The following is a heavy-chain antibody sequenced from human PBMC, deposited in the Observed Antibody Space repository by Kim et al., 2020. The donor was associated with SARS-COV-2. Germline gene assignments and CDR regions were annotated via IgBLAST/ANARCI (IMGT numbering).Heavy chain of an antibody. CDR2: IKQDESEK. Sequence: GGSLRLSCAASGFTFSNYFMSWVRQAPGKGLEWVANIKQDESEKYYADSVKGRFTISRDNAEKSLYLQMNSLRAGDTAVYYCARSLIQDYYGMDVWGQGTTFTVSS. D-gene: IGHD5-18*01. V-gene: IGHV3-7*05. CDR1: GFTFSNYF. CDR3: ARSLIQDYYGMDV. J-gene: IGHJ6*02.